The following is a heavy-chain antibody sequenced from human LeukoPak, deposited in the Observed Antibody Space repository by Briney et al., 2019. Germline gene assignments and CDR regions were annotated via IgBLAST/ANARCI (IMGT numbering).Heavy chain of an antibody. D-gene: IGHD6-19*01. J-gene: IGHJ4*02. V-gene: IGHV1-8*01. CDR2: MNPTSGDT. CDR1: GYTFTSYD. CDR3: ARLWGSAWYHFDY. Sequence: ASVKVSCKTSGYTFTSYDINWVRQATGQGLEWMGWMNPTSGDTDYAQKFQGRITMTRDTSRSTAYMELSSLRSEDTAVYYCARLWGSAWYHFDYWGQGTLVTVSS.